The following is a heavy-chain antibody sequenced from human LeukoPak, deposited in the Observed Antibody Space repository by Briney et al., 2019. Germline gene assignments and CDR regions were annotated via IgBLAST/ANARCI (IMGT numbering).Heavy chain of an antibody. CDR1: GFTFSDYY. CDR3: AREGLGSGSYYYYYCYMDV. Sequence: GGSLRLSCAASGFTFSDYYMSWIRQAPGKGLEWVSYISSSGSTIYYADSVKGRFTISRDNAKNSLYLQMNSLSAEDTAVYYCAREGLGSGSYYYYYCYMDVWGKGTTVTISS. V-gene: IGHV3-11*01. CDR2: ISSSGSTI. J-gene: IGHJ6*03. D-gene: IGHD3-10*01.